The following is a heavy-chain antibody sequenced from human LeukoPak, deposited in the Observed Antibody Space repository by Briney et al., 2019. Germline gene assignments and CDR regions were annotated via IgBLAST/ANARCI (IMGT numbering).Heavy chain of an antibody. CDR1: GFTFSSYG. J-gene: IGHJ4*02. V-gene: IGHV3-30*18. CDR2: ISYDGSNK. CDR3: AKATLAYSSGWYEGVLDY. D-gene: IGHD6-19*01. Sequence: PGMSLRLSCAASGFTFSSYGMHWVRQAPGKGLEWVAFISYDGSNKYYADSVKGRFTISRDNSKNTLYLQMNSLRAEDTAVYYCAKATLAYSSGWYEGVLDYWGQGTLVTVSS.